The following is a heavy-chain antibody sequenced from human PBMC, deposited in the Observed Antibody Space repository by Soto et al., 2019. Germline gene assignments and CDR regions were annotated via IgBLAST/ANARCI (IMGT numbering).Heavy chain of an antibody. J-gene: IGHJ5*02. CDR1: GNTLNTDT. CDR2: IIPVIGVG. Sequence: QVQLVQSGAEVKKPGSSVKISCKPSGNTLNTDTITWVRQAPGQGLEWMGRIIPVIGVGTYAQKFQDRVTITADKSTTTVYMEVNSLTFEDPATYYCAVGRTGSNGYYWAWGQGTPVTVS. D-gene: IGHD3-22*01. V-gene: IGHV1-69*02. CDR3: AVGRTGSNGYYWA.